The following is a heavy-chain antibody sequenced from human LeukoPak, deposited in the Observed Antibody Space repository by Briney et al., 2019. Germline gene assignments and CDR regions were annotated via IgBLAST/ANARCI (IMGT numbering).Heavy chain of an antibody. CDR3: ARDVEAGGAELVH. J-gene: IGHJ4*02. V-gene: IGHV4-61*02. CDR2: IRTSGRT. Sequence: KPSQTLSLTCTVSGGSISSGSYYWSWIRQPAGKGLEWIGRIRTSGRTNYNPSLKSRVTISVDTSKNQFSLKVSSVTAADTAVYYCARDVEAGGAELVHWGQGTLVTVSS. D-gene: IGHD1-1*01. CDR1: GGSISSGSYY.